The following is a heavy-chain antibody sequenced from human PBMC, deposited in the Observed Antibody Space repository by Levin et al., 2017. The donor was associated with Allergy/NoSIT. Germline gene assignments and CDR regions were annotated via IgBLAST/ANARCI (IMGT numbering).Heavy chain of an antibody. J-gene: IGHJ4*02. CDR3: TTRGLTMIAE. CDR1: GLTFSDAW. Sequence: GGSLRLSCVVSGLTFSDAWMTWVRQAPGKGLEWVGRIRSKTEGGTTDYATPVKGRFIISRDDANNTVSLQMNSLRTEDTALYYCTTRGLTMIAEWGQGTLVTVSS. D-gene: IGHD3-22*01. CDR2: IRSKTEGGTT. V-gene: IGHV3-15*01.